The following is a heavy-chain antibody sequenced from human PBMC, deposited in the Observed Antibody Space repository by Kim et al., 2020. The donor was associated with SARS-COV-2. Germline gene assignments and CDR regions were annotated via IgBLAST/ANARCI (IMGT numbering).Heavy chain of an antibody. V-gene: IGHV5-10-1*01. D-gene: IGHD2-15*01. J-gene: IGHJ6*02. CDR2: IDPSDSYT. Sequence: GESLKISCKGSGYSFTSYWISWVRQMPGKGLEWMGRIDPSDSYTNYSPSFQGHVTISADKSISTAYLQWSSLKASDTAMYYCASRVGYCSGGSCSWRDYYYGMDVWGQGTTVTVSS. CDR3: ASRVGYCSGGSCSWRDYYYGMDV. CDR1: GYSFTSYW.